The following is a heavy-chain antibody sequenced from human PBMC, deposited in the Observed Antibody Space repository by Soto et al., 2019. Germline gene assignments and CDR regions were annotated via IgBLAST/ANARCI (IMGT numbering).Heavy chain of an antibody. J-gene: IGHJ3*02. CDR3: ARDKGIAAAGDAFDI. D-gene: IGHD6-13*01. V-gene: IGHV1-24*01. CDR1: GSPITELS. Sequence: XPVKVSSTVSGSPITELSTHWGRQAPGKGLEWMGGFDPEDGETIYAQKFQGRVTMTEDTSTDTAYMELSSLRSEDTAVYYCARDKGIAAAGDAFDIWGQGTMVTVSS. CDR2: FDPEDGET.